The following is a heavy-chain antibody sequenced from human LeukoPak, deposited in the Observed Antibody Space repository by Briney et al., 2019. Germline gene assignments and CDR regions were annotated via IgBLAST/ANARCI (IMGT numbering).Heavy chain of an antibody. V-gene: IGHV3-21*06. J-gene: IGHJ5*02. CDR2: ISGSSSYI. Sequence: GGSLRLSCAASGFTFRTYWMSWVRQAPGKGLEWVSSISGSSSYIYYADSVKGRFTISRDNAKNSLYLQMSSLRAEDTAVYYCARDLTSTSWEGFDPWGQGTLVTVSS. CDR1: GFTFRTYW. D-gene: IGHD2-2*01. CDR3: ARDLTSTSWEGFDP.